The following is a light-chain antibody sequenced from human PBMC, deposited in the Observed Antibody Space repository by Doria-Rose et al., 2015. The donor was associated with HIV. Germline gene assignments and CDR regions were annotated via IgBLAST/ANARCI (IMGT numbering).Light chain of an antibody. J-gene: IGKJ1*01. CDR1: QSFSSTY. CDR3: HQYGTSWT. Sequence: TQSPGTLSLSPGERATLSCRASQSFSSTYLAWYQQKPGQAPSLLIYDGSTRATGIPDRFSARGSGTDFTLTINRLEPEDFALYYCHQYGTSWTFGQGTKAEI. CDR2: DGS. V-gene: IGKV3-20*01.